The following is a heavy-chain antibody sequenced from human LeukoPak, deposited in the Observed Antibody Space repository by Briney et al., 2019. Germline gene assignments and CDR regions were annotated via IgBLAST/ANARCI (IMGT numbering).Heavy chain of an antibody. J-gene: IGHJ5*02. Sequence: PSQTLSLTCTVSGGAISSGGYYWSWIRQHPGKGLEWIGYIYYSGSTYYNPSLKSRVTISVDTSKNQFSLKLSSVTAADTAVYYCATSPKSYYDILTGYYFSPSNNWFDPWGQGTLVTVSS. CDR3: ATSPKSYYDILTGYYFSPSNNWFDP. V-gene: IGHV4-31*03. D-gene: IGHD3-9*01. CDR1: GGAISSGGYY. CDR2: IYYSGST.